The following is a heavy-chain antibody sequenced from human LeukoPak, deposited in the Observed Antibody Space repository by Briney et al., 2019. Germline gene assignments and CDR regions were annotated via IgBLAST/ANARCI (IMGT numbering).Heavy chain of an antibody. D-gene: IGHD1-20*01. CDR2: IKSDGITI. Sequence: GSLRLSCVASGFPFSNYMMHWVRQAPGKGLVWVSRIKSDGITITYADSVKGRFTISRDNAKNTLYLQMNSLRAEDTAVYYCLRDLNWSLDQWGQGTLVTVSS. V-gene: IGHV3-74*01. J-gene: IGHJ4*02. CDR1: GFPFSNYM. CDR3: LRDLNWSLDQ.